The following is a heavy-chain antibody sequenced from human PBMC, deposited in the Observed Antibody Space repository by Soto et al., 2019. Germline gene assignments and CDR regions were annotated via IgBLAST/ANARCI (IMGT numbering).Heavy chain of an antibody. CDR3: ARKGIAVAGIAFDI. J-gene: IGHJ3*02. Sequence: QVQLVESGGGVVQPGRSLRLSCAASGFTFSSYGMHWVRQAPGKGLEWVAVISYDGSNKYYADSVKGRFTISRDNAKNSLYLQMNSLRAEDTAVYYCARKGIAVAGIAFDIWGQGTMVTVSS. CDR1: GFTFSSYG. CDR2: ISYDGSNK. D-gene: IGHD6-19*01. V-gene: IGHV3-30*03.